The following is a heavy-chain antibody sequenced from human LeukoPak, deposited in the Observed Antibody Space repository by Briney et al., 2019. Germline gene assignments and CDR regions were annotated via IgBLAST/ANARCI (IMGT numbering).Heavy chain of an antibody. D-gene: IGHD5-12*01. J-gene: IGHJ6*03. CDR2: IYTSGST. Sequence: SETLSLTCTVSGGSISSGSYYWSWIRQPAGKGLEWIGRIYTSGSTNYNPSLKSRVTISVDTSKNQFSLKLSSVTAADTAVYYCARDLRLGYMDVWGKGTTVTISS. CDR1: GGSISSGSYY. CDR3: ARDLRLGYMDV. V-gene: IGHV4-61*02.